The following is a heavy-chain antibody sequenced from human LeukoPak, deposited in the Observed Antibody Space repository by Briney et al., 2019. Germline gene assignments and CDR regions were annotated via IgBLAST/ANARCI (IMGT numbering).Heavy chain of an antibody. CDR2: INPNSGGT. J-gene: IGHJ5*02. CDR3: ARDRRVPAANNWFDP. Sequence: SVKVSCKASGYTFTGYYMHWVRQAPGQGLEWMGWINPNSGGTNYAQKFQGRVTMTRDTSISTAYMELSRLRSDDTAVYYCARDRRVPAANNWFDPWGQGTLVTVSS. D-gene: IGHD2-2*01. V-gene: IGHV1-2*02. CDR1: GYTFTGYY.